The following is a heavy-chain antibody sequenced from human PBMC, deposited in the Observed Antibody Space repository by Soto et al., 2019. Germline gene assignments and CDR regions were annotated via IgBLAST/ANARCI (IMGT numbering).Heavy chain of an antibody. D-gene: IGHD3-10*01. J-gene: IGHJ4*02. CDR3: ANLPLYGSGFDC. Sequence: EVQLVESGGALVQPGGSLRLSCTASGFTFDDYAIHWVRQAPGKGLEWISGISWNGDATGYADSVIGRFTISRDNAKNSLYLQMNSLRTEDTAMYFCANLPLYGSGFDCWGQGTLVTVAS. CDR1: GFTFDDYA. CDR2: ISWNGDAT. V-gene: IGHV3-9*01.